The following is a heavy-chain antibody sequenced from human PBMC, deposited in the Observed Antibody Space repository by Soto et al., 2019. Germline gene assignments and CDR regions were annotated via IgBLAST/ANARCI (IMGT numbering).Heavy chain of an antibody. CDR1: GYTFTSYA. V-gene: IGHV1-3*01. J-gene: IGHJ6*02. Sequence: ASVKVSCKASGYTFTSYAMHWVRQAPGQRLEWMGWINAGNGNTKYSQKFQGRVTITRDTSASTAYMELSSLRSEDTAVYYCARVTPVPAATLPYYYYYYGMDVWGQGTTVTVSS. CDR3: ARVTPVPAATLPYYYYYYGMDV. D-gene: IGHD2-2*01. CDR2: INAGNGNT.